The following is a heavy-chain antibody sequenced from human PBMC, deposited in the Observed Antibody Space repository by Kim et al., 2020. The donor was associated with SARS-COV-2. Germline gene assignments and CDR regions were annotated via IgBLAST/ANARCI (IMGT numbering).Heavy chain of an antibody. Sequence: SVKVSCKASGCTFSSYAISWVRQAPGQGLEWMGGIIPIFGTANYAQKFQGRVTITADESTSTAYMELSSLRSEDTAVYYCASWVDYGDLTIEDRGDVWGQGTTVTVSS. CDR3: ASWVDYGDLTIEDRGDV. CDR2: IIPIFGTA. CDR1: GCTFSSYA. J-gene: IGHJ6*02. D-gene: IGHD4-17*01. V-gene: IGHV1-69*13.